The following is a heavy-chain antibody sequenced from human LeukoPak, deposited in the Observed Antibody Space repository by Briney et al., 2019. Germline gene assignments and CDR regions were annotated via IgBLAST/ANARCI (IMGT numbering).Heavy chain of an antibody. CDR3: ARGNSNFDY. CDR2: IHRNGGST. Sequence: PGGSLRLSCAASGFTSDDYGMSWVRQAPGKGLEWVSGIHRNGGSTGYADSVKGRSTISRDTAKNSLYLQMNSLRAEDTALYHCARGNSNFDYWGQGTLVTVSS. J-gene: IGHJ4*02. V-gene: IGHV3-20*01. D-gene: IGHD3-10*01. CDR1: GFTSDDYG.